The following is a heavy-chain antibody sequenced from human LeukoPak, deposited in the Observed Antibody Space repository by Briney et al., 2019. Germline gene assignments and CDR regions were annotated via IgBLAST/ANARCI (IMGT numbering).Heavy chain of an antibody. CDR2: IYYSGTT. CDR1: GGSISHYY. J-gene: IGHJ6*02. D-gene: IGHD4/OR15-4a*01. V-gene: IGHV4-59*01. CDR3: AREDPQTKVPEGMDV. Sequence: PPETLSLTCTVSGGSISHYYWSWIRQPPGKGLEWIGYIYYSGTTNYNPSLKSRVTITVDTSKNQFSLKLNSVTAADTAVYYCAREDPQTKVPEGMDVWGQGTTVTVSS.